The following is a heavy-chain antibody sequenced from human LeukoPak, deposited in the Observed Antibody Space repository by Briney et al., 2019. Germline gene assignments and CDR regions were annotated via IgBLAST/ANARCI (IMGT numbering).Heavy chain of an antibody. CDR3: ARGDYGDV. CDR1: GFTFSAYW. J-gene: IGHJ6*04. CDR2: IEQDGSQK. D-gene: IGHD4-17*01. Sequence: GGSLRLSCAASGFTFSAYWMNWVRQTPGKGLEWVANIEQDGSQKNYVDSVKGRFTISRDNGKNSLFLQMNSLRAEDTALYYCARGDYGDVWGKGTTVTVSS. V-gene: IGHV3-7*01.